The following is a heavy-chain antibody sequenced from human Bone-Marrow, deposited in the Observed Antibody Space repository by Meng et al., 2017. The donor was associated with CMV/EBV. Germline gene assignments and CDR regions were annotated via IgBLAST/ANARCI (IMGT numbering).Heavy chain of an antibody. J-gene: IGHJ6*02. Sequence: GESLKISCAASGFTFSSYGMHWVRQAPGKGLEWVTFMRYDGSNKYYADSVKGRFTISRDNSKNTLYLQMNSLRAEDTAVYYCARDLRIQLWFGYYYGMDVWGQGTTVTVSS. CDR2: MRYDGSNK. V-gene: IGHV3-30*02. CDR3: ARDLRIQLWFGYYYGMDV. CDR1: GFTFSSYG. D-gene: IGHD5-18*01.